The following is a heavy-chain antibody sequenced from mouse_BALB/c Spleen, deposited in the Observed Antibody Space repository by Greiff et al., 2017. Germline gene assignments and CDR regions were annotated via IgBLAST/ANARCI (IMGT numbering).Heavy chain of an antibody. CDR2: ISDGGSYT. V-gene: IGHV5-4*02. D-gene: IGHD2-10*02. Sequence: EVKVVESGGGLVKPGGSLKLSCAASGFTFSDYYMYWVRQTPEKRLEWVATISDGGSYTYYPDSVKGRFTISRDNAKNNLYLQMSSLKSEDTAMYYCAGGGYGNFTWFAYWGQGTLVTVSA. CDR1: GFTFSDYY. J-gene: IGHJ3*01. CDR3: AGGGYGNFTWFAY.